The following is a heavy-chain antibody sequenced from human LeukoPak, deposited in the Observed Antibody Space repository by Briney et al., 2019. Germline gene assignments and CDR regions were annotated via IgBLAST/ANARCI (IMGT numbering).Heavy chain of an antibody. D-gene: IGHD6-19*01. CDR1: GFTFKKYW. CDR3: AYCGGSSGWAPNS. CDR2: IKEDGSET. Sequence: GGSLRLSCAASGFTFKKYWMNWVRQVPRKGLECLANIKEDGSETYYVDSVKGRFTISRDKAKNSLYLQMNSLRAEDTALYYCAYCGGSSGWAPNSWGQGTLVTVSS. J-gene: IGHJ4*02. V-gene: IGHV3-7*03.